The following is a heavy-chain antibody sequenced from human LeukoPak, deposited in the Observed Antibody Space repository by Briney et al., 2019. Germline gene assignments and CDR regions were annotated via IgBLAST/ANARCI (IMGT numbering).Heavy chain of an antibody. Sequence: SVKVSCKASGGTFSSYAISWVRQAPGQGLEWMGGIIPIFGTANYAQKFQGRVTTTADESTSTAYMELSSLRSEDTAVYYCARDRCWAGYSYGFYYWGQGTLVTVSS. CDR3: ARDRCWAGYSYGFYY. CDR1: GGTFSSYA. V-gene: IGHV1-69*13. J-gene: IGHJ4*02. CDR2: IIPIFGTA. D-gene: IGHD5-18*01.